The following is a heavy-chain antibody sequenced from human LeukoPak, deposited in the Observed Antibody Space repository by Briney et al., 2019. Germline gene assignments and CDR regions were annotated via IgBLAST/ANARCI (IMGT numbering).Heavy chain of an antibody. D-gene: IGHD2-2*01. CDR2: TGSTGVST. CDR1: GFTFSSYA. Sequence: GGSLRLSCAASGFTFSSYAMDWVRQAPGKGLEWVSATGSTGVSTFYADSVKGRFTVSRDNSKNTLSLQMNSLRAEDTAVYYCAKDPGVVPAHYFDYWGQGILVTVSS. CDR3: AKDPGVVPAHYFDY. J-gene: IGHJ4*02. V-gene: IGHV3-23*01.